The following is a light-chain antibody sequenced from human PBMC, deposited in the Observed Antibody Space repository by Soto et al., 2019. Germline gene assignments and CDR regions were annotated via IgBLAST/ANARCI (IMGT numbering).Light chain of an antibody. V-gene: IGKV3-15*01. CDR2: GAS. CDR1: QSVSSN. CDR3: QQYNNWPL. Sequence: EIVMTQSPATLSVSPGERATLSCRASQSVSSNSAWYQQKPGQAPRLLIYGASTRATGIPARFSGSRSGTEFTLTIGSLQSEDFAVYYCQQYNNWPLFGSGTKVDIK. J-gene: IGKJ3*01.